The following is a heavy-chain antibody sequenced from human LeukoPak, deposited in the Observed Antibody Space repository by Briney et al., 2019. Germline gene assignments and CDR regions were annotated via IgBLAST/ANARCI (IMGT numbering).Heavy chain of an antibody. D-gene: IGHD3-10*01. CDR1: GFTFSSYC. CDR3: ARDSTYYYASGSSGPHYFDS. Sequence: GRSLRLSCAASGFTFSSYCMHWVLQAPGKGLEWLAVISYDGNYIYYADSVKGRFIISRDNSKNTLYLQMNSLRAADAAVYYCARDSTYYYASGSSGPHYFDSWGQGTLVTVSS. V-gene: IGHV3-30*01. J-gene: IGHJ4*02. CDR2: ISYDGNYI.